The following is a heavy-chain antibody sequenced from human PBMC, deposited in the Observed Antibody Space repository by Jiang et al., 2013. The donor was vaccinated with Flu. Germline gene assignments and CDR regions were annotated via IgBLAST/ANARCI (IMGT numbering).Heavy chain of an antibody. J-gene: IGHJ6*02. CDR1: GDSVSSNSAA. CDR3: ARGSSGWYRGIYYYYYGMDV. Sequence: QTLSLTCAISGDSVSSNSAAWNWIRQSPSRGLEWLGRTYYRSKWYNDYAVSVKSRITINPDTSKNQFSLQLNSVTPEDTAVYYCARGSSGWYRGIYYYYYGMDVWGQGTTVTVSS. CDR2: TYYRSKWYN. D-gene: IGHD6-19*01. V-gene: IGHV6-1*01.